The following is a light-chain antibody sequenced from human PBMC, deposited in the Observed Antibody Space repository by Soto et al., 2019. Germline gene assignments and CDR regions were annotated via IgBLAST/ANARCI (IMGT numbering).Light chain of an antibody. CDR3: QQYYSYPFP. V-gene: IGKV1-8*01. CDR2: AAS. J-gene: IGKJ3*01. Sequence: AIRMTQSPSSLSASTGDRVTITCRASQGISSYLAWYQQKPGNAPKLLIYAASTLQSGVPSRFSGSGSGTDFTLTISCLQSEDFATYYCQQYYSYPFPFGPGTKVDIK. CDR1: QGISSY.